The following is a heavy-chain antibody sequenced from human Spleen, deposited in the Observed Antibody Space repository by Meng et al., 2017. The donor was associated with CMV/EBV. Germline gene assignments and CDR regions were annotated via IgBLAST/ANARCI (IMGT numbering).Heavy chain of an antibody. CDR2: IIPILGIA. V-gene: IGHV1-69*04. CDR3: ARDASIAARPLWYFDL. D-gene: IGHD6-6*01. J-gene: IGHJ2*01. CDR1: GGTFSRYT. Sequence: GGTFSRYTISWVRQAPGQGLEWMGRIIPILGIANYAQKFQGRVTITADKSTSTAYMELSSLRSEDTAVYYCARDASIAARPLWYFDLWGRGTLVTVSS.